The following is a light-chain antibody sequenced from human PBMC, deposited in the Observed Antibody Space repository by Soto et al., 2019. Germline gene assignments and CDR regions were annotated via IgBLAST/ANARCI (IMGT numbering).Light chain of an antibody. CDR2: EVV. CDR1: KNDIGVCDF. Sequence: QSVLTQPPSASGSPGQSVTISCTGTKNDIGVCDFVSWYQHHPGKAPRLIIYEVVQRPSGVPDRFSGSKSGNTASLTVSGLQADDEADYYCCLYIGATTYVFGTGTKVTVL. CDR3: CLYIGATTYV. J-gene: IGLJ1*01. V-gene: IGLV2-8*01.